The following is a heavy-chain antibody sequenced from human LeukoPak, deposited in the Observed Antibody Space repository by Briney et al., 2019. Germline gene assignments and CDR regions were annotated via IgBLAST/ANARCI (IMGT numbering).Heavy chain of an antibody. Sequence: PGGSLRLSCTASGFTFSSLAMTWVRQAPGKGLEWVSTIRSNGDTTYNADSVKGRFTISRDNSKNTLYLQVNSLRAEDTAVFYCAKALSRSSGWYYFDSWGQGTLVTVSS. CDR2: IRSNGDTT. J-gene: IGHJ4*02. CDR3: AKALSRSSGWYYFDS. V-gene: IGHV3-23*01. D-gene: IGHD6-19*01. CDR1: GFTFSSLA.